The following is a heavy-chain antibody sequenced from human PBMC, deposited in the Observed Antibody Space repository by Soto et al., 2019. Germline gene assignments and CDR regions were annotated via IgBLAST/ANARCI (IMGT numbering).Heavy chain of an antibody. J-gene: IGHJ4*02. Sequence: QVQLQESGPGLVKPSETLSLTCTVSGGSVSSGNYYWSWIRQPPGKGLEWIGNIYYDGSTYYSPSLKSRVTMSADTLKNQFSLKLNSVTAADTAVYYCAIDSGAYQPFDSWGQGTLVTVSS. CDR2: IYYDGST. CDR1: GGSVSSGNYY. V-gene: IGHV4-61*01. CDR3: AIDSGAYQPFDS. D-gene: IGHD1-26*01.